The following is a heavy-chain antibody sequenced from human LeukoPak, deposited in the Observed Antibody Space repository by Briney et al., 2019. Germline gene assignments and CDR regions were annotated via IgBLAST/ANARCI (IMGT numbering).Heavy chain of an antibody. Sequence: NPSETLSLTCTVSGYSISSGYYWGWIRQPPGKGLEWIGSIYHSGSTYYNPSLKSRVTISVDTSKNQFSLKLSSVTAADTAVYYCAKGYDLKRFDPWGQGTLVTVSS. D-gene: IGHD1-1*01. CDR1: GYSISSGYY. CDR3: AKGYDLKRFDP. J-gene: IGHJ5*02. CDR2: IYHSGST. V-gene: IGHV4-38-2*02.